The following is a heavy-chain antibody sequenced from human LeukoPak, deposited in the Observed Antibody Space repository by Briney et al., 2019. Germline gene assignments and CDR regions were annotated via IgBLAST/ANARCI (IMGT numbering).Heavy chain of an antibody. Sequence: GGSLRLSCAASGFTFDDYAMHWVRQAPGKGLEWVSGISWNSGSIGYADSVKGRFTISRDNAKNSLYLQMNSLRAEDTALYYCAKATAGRGSGSYTDYWGQGTLVTVSS. J-gene: IGHJ4*02. CDR2: ISWNSGSI. CDR1: GFTFDDYA. D-gene: IGHD3-10*01. CDR3: AKATAGRGSGSYTDY. V-gene: IGHV3-9*01.